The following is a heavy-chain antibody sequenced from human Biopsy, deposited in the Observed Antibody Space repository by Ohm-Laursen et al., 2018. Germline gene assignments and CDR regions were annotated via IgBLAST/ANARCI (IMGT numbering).Heavy chain of an antibody. Sequence: SLRLSCTASGFTFATYGMSWVRQAPGKGLEWVSGISSTGNSTCYADSVKGRFTISRDNSKNTPYLQLNSLRVEDTALYYCAKDRRTMRVWYFDLWGRGTLVTVSS. CDR1: GFTFATYG. D-gene: IGHD4/OR15-4a*01. V-gene: IGHV3-23*01. J-gene: IGHJ2*01. CDR3: AKDRRTMRVWYFDL. CDR2: ISSTGNST.